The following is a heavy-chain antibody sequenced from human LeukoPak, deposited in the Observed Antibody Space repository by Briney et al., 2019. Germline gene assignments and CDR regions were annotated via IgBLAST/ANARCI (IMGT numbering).Heavy chain of an antibody. J-gene: IGHJ5*02. Sequence: GGSLRLSCAASGFTFSSYAMHWVRQAPGKGLEWVAVISYDGSNKYYADSVKGRFTISRDNSKNTLYLQMNSLRAEGTAVYYCARADSVSNWFDPWGQGTLVTVSS. CDR2: ISYDGSNK. CDR3: ARADSVSNWFDP. CDR1: GFTFSSYA. D-gene: IGHD2-21*01. V-gene: IGHV3-30-3*01.